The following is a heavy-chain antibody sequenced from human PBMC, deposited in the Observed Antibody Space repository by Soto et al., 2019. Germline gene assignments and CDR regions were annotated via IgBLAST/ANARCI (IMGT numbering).Heavy chain of an antibody. CDR1: GFSLSTSGVG. D-gene: IGHD3-9*01. CDR3: AYRLPYYNNGQTGWFDP. V-gene: IGHV2-5*02. Sequence: QITLKESGPPLVKPTQTLTLTCTFSGFSLSTSGVGVGWIRQPPGKALECLALIYWDDDKRYSPSLNSRLTITKDTSTNQVVLTMTNMDPVATATYHCAYRLPYYNNGQTGWFDPWGQGTLVIVSS. CDR2: IYWDDDK. J-gene: IGHJ5*02.